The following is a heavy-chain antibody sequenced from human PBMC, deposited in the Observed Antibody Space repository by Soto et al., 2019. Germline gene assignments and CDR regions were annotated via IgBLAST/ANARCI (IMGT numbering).Heavy chain of an antibody. CDR1: GGSISSSSYY. Sequence: SETLSLTCTVSGGSISSSSYYWGWIRQPPGKGLEWIGSIYYSGSTYYNPSLKSRVTISVDTSKNQFSLKLSSVTAADTAVYYCARHNSFWGFGLGYYYMAFWGKGTTVTVSS. CDR3: ARHNSFWGFGLGYYYMAF. V-gene: IGHV4-39*01. D-gene: IGHD7-27*01. J-gene: IGHJ6*03. CDR2: IYYSGST.